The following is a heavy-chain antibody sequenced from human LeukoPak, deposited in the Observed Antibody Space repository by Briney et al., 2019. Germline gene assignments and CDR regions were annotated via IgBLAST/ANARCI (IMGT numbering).Heavy chain of an antibody. Sequence: PGGSLRLSCAASGLTFSSYAMNWVRQAPGRGLEWVSTISASGAGTYYADSVKGRFTISRDNSKNTLYLQMNSLRAEDTAIYYCAKEGLAGRQDYFDYWGQGTLVTVSS. CDR2: ISASGAGT. CDR1: GLTFSSYA. J-gene: IGHJ4*02. D-gene: IGHD6-6*01. V-gene: IGHV3-23*01. CDR3: AKEGLAGRQDYFDY.